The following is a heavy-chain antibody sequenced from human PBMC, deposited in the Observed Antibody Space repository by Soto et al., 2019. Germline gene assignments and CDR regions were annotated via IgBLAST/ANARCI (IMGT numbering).Heavy chain of an antibody. Sequence: GGSLRLSCTASGFTFGDYAMSWFRQAPGKGLEWVGFIRSKAYGGTTEYAASVKGRFTISRDDSKSIAYLQMNSLKTEDTAVYYCTGWFGELWYYYYGMDVWGKGTTVTVSS. J-gene: IGHJ6*04. V-gene: IGHV3-49*03. CDR3: TGWFGELWYYYYGMDV. D-gene: IGHD3-10*01. CDR2: IRSKAYGGTT. CDR1: GFTFGDYA.